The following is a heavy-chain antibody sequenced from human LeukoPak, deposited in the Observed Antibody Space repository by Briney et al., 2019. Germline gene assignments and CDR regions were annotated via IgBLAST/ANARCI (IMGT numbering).Heavy chain of an antibody. J-gene: IGHJ3*02. V-gene: IGHV1-46*01. Sequence: ASVKVSCKASGYTFTSYYMHWVRQVPGQGLEWMGIINPSGGSTSYAQKFQGRVTMTRDTSTSTVYMELSSLRSEDTAVYYCATGIYYYDSSGYSDAFDIWGQGTMVTVSS. CDR3: ATGIYYYDSSGYSDAFDI. CDR1: GYTFTSYY. D-gene: IGHD3-22*01. CDR2: INPSGGST.